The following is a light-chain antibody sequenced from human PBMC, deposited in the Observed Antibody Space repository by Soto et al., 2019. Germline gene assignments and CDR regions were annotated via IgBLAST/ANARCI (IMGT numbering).Light chain of an antibody. CDR2: GTS. J-gene: IGKJ1*01. CDR3: QQYNNWTRT. V-gene: IGKV3-15*01. Sequence: EIVMTQSPATLSLSPGERATLSCRASQSVNSNLAWYQKKAGQAPRLLIYGTSTRATGIPARFSGSGSGTDFNLTISRLQFEDFAVYYCQQYNNWTRTFGQGTKVDIK. CDR1: QSVNSN.